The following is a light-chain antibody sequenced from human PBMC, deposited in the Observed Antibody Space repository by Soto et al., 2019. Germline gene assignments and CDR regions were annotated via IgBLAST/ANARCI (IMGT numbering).Light chain of an antibody. Sequence: EIVLTQSPATLSLSPGERATLSCRASQSVSSYLAWYQQKPGQAPRLLIYDASNRATGIPARFSGSGSGTDFTLTISSLEPEDFAMYYCQQYGSSPLTFGGGTKVETK. CDR1: QSVSSY. CDR3: QQYGSSPLT. J-gene: IGKJ4*01. CDR2: DAS. V-gene: IGKV3-11*01.